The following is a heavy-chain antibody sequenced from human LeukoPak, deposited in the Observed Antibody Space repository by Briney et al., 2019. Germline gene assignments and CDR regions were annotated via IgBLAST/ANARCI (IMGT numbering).Heavy chain of an antibody. D-gene: IGHD3-22*01. Sequence: GVSLRLSCAASGLTFSSYAMSWVRQAPGKGLEWVSAISGSGGSTYYADSVKGRFTISRDNSKNTLYLQMNSLRAEDTAVYYCAKGSYYDSSGYATPPVYFDYWGQGTLVTVSS. V-gene: IGHV3-23*01. CDR2: ISGSGGST. J-gene: IGHJ4*02. CDR1: GLTFSSYA. CDR3: AKGSYYDSSGYATPPVYFDY.